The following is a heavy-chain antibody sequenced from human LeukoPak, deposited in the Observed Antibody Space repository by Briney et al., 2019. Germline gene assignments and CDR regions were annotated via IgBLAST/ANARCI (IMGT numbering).Heavy chain of an antibody. Sequence: TGRSLRLSCAASGFTFSTYGMHWVRQAPGKGLEWVAVISYDGSNKLYTDSVKGRFTISRDNSKNTLYLQMNSLRAEDTAVYYCARAEGFSHDAFDIWGQGTMVTVSS. V-gene: IGHV3-30*03. D-gene: IGHD2-15*01. CDR3: ARAEGFSHDAFDI. J-gene: IGHJ3*02. CDR2: ISYDGSNK. CDR1: GFTFSTYG.